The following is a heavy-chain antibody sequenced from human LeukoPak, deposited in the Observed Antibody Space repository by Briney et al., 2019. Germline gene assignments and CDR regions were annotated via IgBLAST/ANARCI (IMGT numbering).Heavy chain of an antibody. Sequence: SETLSLTCTVSGGSISSGDYYWSWIRQPPGKGLEWIGYIYYSGSTYYNPSLKSRVTISVDTSKNQFSLKLSSVTAADTAVYYCARLQYCSGTSCYWFDPWGQGTLVTVSS. CDR3: ARLQYCSGTSCYWFDP. D-gene: IGHD2-2*01. J-gene: IGHJ5*02. CDR1: GGSISSGDYY. CDR2: IYYSGST. V-gene: IGHV4-30-4*01.